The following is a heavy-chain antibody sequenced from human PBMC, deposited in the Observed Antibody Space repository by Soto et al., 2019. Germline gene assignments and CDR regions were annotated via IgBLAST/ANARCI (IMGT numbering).Heavy chain of an antibody. CDR2: ISAYNGNT. V-gene: IGHV1-18*04. CDR1: GYTFTSYG. CDR3: ARDPFDIVVGPAGYGMDV. J-gene: IGHJ6*02. D-gene: IGHD2-2*01. Sequence: QVQLVQSGAEVKKPGASVKGSCKASGYTFTSYGISWVRQAPGQGLEWMGWISAYNGNTNYAQKLQGRVTMTTDTATSTAYMELRSLRSDDTAVYYCARDPFDIVVGPAGYGMDVWGQGTTVTVSS.